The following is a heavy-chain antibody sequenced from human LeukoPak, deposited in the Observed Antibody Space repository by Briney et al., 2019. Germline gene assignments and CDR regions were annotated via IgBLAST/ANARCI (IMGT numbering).Heavy chain of an antibody. CDR2: MNPNSGNT. J-gene: IGHJ4*02. CDR1: GYTFTSYD. CDR3: ARGLRYCSSTSCYEIDY. D-gene: IGHD2-2*01. V-gene: IGHV1-8*01. Sequence: ASVKVSCKASGYTFTSYDINWVRQATGQGLEWMGWMNPNSGNTGYAQKLQGRVTMTTDTSTSTAYMELRSLRSDDTAVYYCARGLRYCSSTSCYEIDYWGQGTLVTVSS.